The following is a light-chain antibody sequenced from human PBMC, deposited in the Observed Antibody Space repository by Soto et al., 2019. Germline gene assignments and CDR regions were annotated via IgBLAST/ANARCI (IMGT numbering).Light chain of an antibody. CDR2: SNN. CDR1: SSNIGSNN. V-gene: IGLV1-44*01. J-gene: IGLJ2*01. Sequence: QSVLTQPPSASGTPGQRVTISCSGSSSNIGSNNVNWYQQLPGTAPKLLIYSNNQRPSGVPDRFSGSKSGTSASLVISGLQSEDEADYYCAAWDDSLNGLVVFGGGTQLTVL. CDR3: AAWDDSLNGLVV.